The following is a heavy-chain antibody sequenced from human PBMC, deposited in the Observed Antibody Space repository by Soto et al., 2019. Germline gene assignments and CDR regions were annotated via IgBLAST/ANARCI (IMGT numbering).Heavy chain of an antibody. J-gene: IGHJ4*02. V-gene: IGHV1-2*02. Sequence: GXSGKVCCKASGYSFTGHYIHWVRQAPEQGPEWMGEIGPESGATRYAQKFQGSVTMTRDTSITTVYMELKNLSPDYTAVYYCGRGRSGQIVVYYWGQGTPVTVSS. CDR2: IGPESGAT. CDR3: GRGRSGQIVVYY. CDR1: GYSFTGHY. D-gene: IGHD1-26*01.